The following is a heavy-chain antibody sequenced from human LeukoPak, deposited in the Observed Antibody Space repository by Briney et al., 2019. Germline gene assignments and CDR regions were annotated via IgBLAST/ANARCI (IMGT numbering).Heavy chain of an antibody. J-gene: IGHJ6*02. CDR1: GFTFTDFW. D-gene: IGHD3-16*01. CDR2: INRDGSST. CDR3: ARGGGYGVEV. Sequence: GGSLRLSCAASGFTFTDFWMRWVRQAPGKGLEWVAIINRDGSSTYYADSVKGRFTISSDNAKNALYLQMNSLRAEDTAGYYCARGGGYGVEVWGQGATVTVSS. V-gene: IGHV3-7*02.